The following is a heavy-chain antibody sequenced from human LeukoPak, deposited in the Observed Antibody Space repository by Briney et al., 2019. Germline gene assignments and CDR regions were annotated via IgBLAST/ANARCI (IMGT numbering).Heavy chain of an antibody. CDR1: GFTFSSHG. CDR2: IIPSGHTT. V-gene: IGHV3-23*01. J-gene: IGHJ3*02. D-gene: IGHD1-26*01. Sequence: GGSLRLSCAASGFTFSSHGMNWVRQAPGKGLEWVSGIIPSGHTTYYAGSVRGRFTISRDNSRNTLYLQMNSLRAEDTAVYYCARGRVEAADDAFDIWGQGTMVTVSS. CDR3: ARGRVEAADDAFDI.